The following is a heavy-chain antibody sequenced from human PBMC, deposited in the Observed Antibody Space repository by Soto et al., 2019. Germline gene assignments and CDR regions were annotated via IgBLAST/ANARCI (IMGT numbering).Heavy chain of an antibody. CDR1: GFTFSSYS. CDR2: ISSSSSPI. V-gene: IGHV3-21*06. CDR3: VRGGRGYTRDDVFDI. J-gene: IGHJ3*02. D-gene: IGHD2-2*02. Sequence: EVQLVESGGGLVKPGGSLRLSYVDSGFTFSSYSMNWVRQAPGKGLEWVSSISSSSSPIFYADSLKGRFTISRDNAKNSLYLQMNSLRAEDTAVYYCVRGGRGYTRDDVFDIWGQGTMVTVSS.